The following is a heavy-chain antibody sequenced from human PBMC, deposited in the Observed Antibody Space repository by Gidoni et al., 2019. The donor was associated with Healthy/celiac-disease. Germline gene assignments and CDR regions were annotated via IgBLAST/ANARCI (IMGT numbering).Heavy chain of an antibody. Sequence: VKKPGSSVKVSCKASGGTFSSYAISWVRQAPGQGLEWMGGIIPIFGTANYAQKFQGRVTITADESTSTAYMELSSLRSEDTAVYYCARGDSRGSPYHDAFDIWGQGTMVTVSS. D-gene: IGHD3-22*01. J-gene: IGHJ3*02. CDR3: ARGDSRGSPYHDAFDI. V-gene: IGHV1-69*01. CDR2: IIPIFGTA. CDR1: GGTFSSYA.